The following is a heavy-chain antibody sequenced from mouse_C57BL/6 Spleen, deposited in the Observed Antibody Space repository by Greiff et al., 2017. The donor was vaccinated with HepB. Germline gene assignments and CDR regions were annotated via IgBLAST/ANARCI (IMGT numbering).Heavy chain of an antibody. J-gene: IGHJ2*01. CDR1: GYTFTDYY. Sequence: QVQLQQSGAELVRPGASVKLSCKASGYTFTDYYINWVKQRPGQGLEWIARIYPGSGNTYYNEKFKGKATLTAEKSSSTAYMQLSSLTSEDSAVYFCAREDLGGVFDYWGQGTTLTVSS. V-gene: IGHV1-76*01. CDR2: IYPGSGNT. CDR3: AREDLGGVFDY.